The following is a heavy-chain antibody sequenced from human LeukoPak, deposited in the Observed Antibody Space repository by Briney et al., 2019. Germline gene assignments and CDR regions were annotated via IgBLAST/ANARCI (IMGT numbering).Heavy chain of an antibody. CDR2: INHSGST. Sequence: SETLSLTCAVYGGSFSGYYWSWIRQPPGKGLEWIGEINHSGSTNYNPSLKSRVTISVDTSKNQFSLKLSSVTAADTAVYYCAREDWQLGYCSSTSCRSWAFDIWGQGTMVTVSS. D-gene: IGHD2-2*01. CDR1: GGSFSGYY. V-gene: IGHV4-34*01. CDR3: AREDWQLGYCSSTSCRSWAFDI. J-gene: IGHJ3*02.